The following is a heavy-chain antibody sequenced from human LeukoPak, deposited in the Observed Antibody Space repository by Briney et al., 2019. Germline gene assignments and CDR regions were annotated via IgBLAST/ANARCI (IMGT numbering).Heavy chain of an antibody. Sequence: PSETLSLTCTVSGGSISSSSYYWGWVRQPPGKGLEWIGSIYYSGSTYYNPSLKSRVTISVDTSKNQFSLKLSSVTAADTAVYYCARGFRPSYRGQGTLVTVSS. CDR3: ARGFRPSY. J-gene: IGHJ4*02. V-gene: IGHV4-39*01. D-gene: IGHD3-3*01. CDR1: GGSISSSSYY. CDR2: IYYSGST.